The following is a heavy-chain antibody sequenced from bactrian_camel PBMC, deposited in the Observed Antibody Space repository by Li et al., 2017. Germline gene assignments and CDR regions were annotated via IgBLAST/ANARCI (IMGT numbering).Heavy chain of an antibody. CDR2: IYPSGAP. J-gene: IGHJ4*01. V-gene: IGHV3S68*01. CDR3: AASRCDMWLNRYNV. D-gene: IGHD1*01. CDR1: GPPYSTHC. Sequence: HVQLVESGGGSVQAGGSLRLSCEVSGPPYSTHCMAWFHQVPGKEREGVARIYPSGAPTYIPPVQDRFTISRDNAQNTLDLQMDNLKPDDSAMYYCAASRCDMWLNRYNVWGQGTQVTVS.